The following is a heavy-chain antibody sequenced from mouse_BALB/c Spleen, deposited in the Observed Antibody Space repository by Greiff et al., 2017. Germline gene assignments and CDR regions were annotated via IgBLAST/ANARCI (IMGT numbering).Heavy chain of an antibody. CDR1: GFTFSSYT. CDR3: TRESFDYDGYYAMDY. J-gene: IGHJ4*01. V-gene: IGHV5-6-4*01. Sequence: EVQVVESGGGLVKPGGSLKLSCAASGFTFSSYTMSWVRQTPEKRLEWVATISSGGSYTYYPDSVKGRFTISRDNAKNTLYLQMSSLKSEDTAMYYCTRESFDYDGYYAMDYWGQGTSVTVSS. CDR2: ISSGGSYT. D-gene: IGHD2-4*01.